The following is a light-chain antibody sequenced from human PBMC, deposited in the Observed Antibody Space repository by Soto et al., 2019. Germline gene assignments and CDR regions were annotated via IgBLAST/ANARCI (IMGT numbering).Light chain of an antibody. CDR1: SSNIGSNT. Sequence: QSVMTQPPSASGTPGQRVTISCSGSSSNIGSNTVNWYQQLPGTAPKLLIYNNNQGPSGVPGRFSGSKSGTSASLAISGLQSEDEADYYCATWDDNLDGPVFGGGTKVTVL. V-gene: IGLV1-44*01. CDR2: NNN. J-gene: IGLJ2*01. CDR3: ATWDDNLDGPV.